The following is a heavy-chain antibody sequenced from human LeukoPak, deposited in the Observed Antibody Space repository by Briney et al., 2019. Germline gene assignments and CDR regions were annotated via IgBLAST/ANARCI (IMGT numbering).Heavy chain of an antibody. CDR1: GYSLSEIS. D-gene: IGHD3-22*01. J-gene: IGHJ4*02. V-gene: IGHV1-24*01. CDR3: AREPYYDCSGYSPDY. Sequence: ASVKVSCKVSGYSLSEISMHWVRQAPGKGLEWMGGFDPEDGERLYAEKFQGRVTLTEDSSTGTAYMELNSLSADDTALYYCAREPYYDCSGYSPDYWGQGTLVTVSS. CDR2: FDPEDGER.